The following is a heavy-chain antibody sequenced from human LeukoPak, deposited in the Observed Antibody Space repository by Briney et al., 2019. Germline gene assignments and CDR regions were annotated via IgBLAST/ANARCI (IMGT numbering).Heavy chain of an antibody. D-gene: IGHD6-19*01. CDR3: ARVSSSGWYSVV. CDR1: GFTFSSYD. J-gene: IGHJ3*01. CDR2: NGTARNT. V-gene: IGHV3-13*01. Sequence: GGSLRLSCAASGFTFSSYDMHWVGQAAGNGXGGVSANGTARNTYYRGSVKGRFTISRENAKTSLDLQMDSLRAGKTAVYYCARVSSSGWYSVVWGQGTMVTVSS.